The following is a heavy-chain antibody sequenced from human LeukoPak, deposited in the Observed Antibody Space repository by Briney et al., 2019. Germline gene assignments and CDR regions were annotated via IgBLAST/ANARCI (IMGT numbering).Heavy chain of an antibody. CDR2: ISSGGDTK. Sequence: GSLRLSCAASEFVFSDYYMSLVRQAPGQGLEWVSYISSGGDTKYYSDSVQGRFTISRYNAKNSLYLQMNNLRGEDTAVYYCARDWGGDYGSGTFFDLWGQGNMVTVSS. CDR3: ARDWGGDYGSGTFFDL. D-gene: IGHD3-10*01. J-gene: IGHJ4*02. V-gene: IGHV3-11*01. CDR1: EFVFSDYY.